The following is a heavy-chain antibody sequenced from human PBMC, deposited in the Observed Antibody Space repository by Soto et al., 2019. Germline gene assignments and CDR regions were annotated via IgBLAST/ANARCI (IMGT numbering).Heavy chain of an antibody. D-gene: IGHD1-1*01. J-gene: IGHJ5*02. Sequence: GESLKISCKGSGYSFTSYWISWVRQMPGKGLEWMGRIDPSDSYTNYSPSFQGHVTISADKSISTAYLQWSSLKASDTAMYYCARHLVQLERRDQISNWFDPWGQGTLVTVSS. CDR2: IDPSDSYT. V-gene: IGHV5-10-1*01. CDR1: GYSFTSYW. CDR3: ARHLVQLERRDQISNWFDP.